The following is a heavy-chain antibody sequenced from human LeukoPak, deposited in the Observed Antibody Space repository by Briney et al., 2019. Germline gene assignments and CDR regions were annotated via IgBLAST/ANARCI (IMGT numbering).Heavy chain of an antibody. Sequence: PSETLSLTCTVSGGSISSYYWCWIRQPPGKRLEWIGYIFYRGSTNYNPSLKSRVAISEDTSKNQFSLNLSSVTAADTAVYYCARMMRAFDIWGQGTMVTVSS. D-gene: IGHD3-16*01. CDR2: IFYRGST. CDR1: GGSISSYY. CDR3: ARMMRAFDI. J-gene: IGHJ3*02. V-gene: IGHV4-59*01.